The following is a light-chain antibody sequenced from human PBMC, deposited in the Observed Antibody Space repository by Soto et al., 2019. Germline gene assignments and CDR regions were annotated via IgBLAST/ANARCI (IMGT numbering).Light chain of an antibody. CDR1: QGFSSY. V-gene: IGKV1-8*01. J-gene: IGKJ4*01. CDR3: QQYYRYPLT. CDR2: AAS. Sequence: AIRMTPSPSSFSASTGDRVTITCRASQGFSSYLAWYQQKPGKAPKLLIYAASTLQSGVPSRFSGSGSGTDFTLTISCLQSEDFATYYSQQYYRYPLTFGGGTKGDIK.